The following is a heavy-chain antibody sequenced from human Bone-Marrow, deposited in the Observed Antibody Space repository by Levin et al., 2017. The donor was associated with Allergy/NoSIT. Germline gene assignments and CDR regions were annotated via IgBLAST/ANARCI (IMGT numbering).Heavy chain of an antibody. D-gene: IGHD2-15*01. CDR2: IYDSGTT. CDR3: ARENSFRFDS. V-gene: IGHV4-59*01. J-gene: IGHJ4*02. Sequence: SETLSLTCTVSGGSISTYFWSWIRQSPGKGLEWIGYIYDSGTTDYNPSLRSRVTISVDTSKNQFSLRLRSVTAADTAVYYCARENSFRFDSWGRGTLVAVSS. CDR1: GGSISTYF.